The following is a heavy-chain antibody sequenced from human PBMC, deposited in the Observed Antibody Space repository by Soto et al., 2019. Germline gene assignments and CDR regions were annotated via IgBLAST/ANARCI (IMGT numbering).Heavy chain of an antibody. CDR1: GDSVSSNSAA. J-gene: IGHJ4*02. Sequence: QVQLQQSGPGLVKPSQTLSLTCAISGDSVSSNSAAWNWIRQSPSRGLEWLGRTYYRSKWYNDFAVSVKSRITLNPDTYKNQFSVQVISVSPEDGAVYYCAREGVVPDYFDYCGQGTLVTVSS. D-gene: IGHD2-15*01. CDR3: AREGVVPDYFDY. V-gene: IGHV6-1*01. CDR2: TYYRSKWYN.